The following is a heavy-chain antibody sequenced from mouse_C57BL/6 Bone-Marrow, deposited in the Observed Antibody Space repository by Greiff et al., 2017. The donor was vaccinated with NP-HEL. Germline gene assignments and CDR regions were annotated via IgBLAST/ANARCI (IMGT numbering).Heavy chain of an antibody. V-gene: IGHV5-9*01. D-gene: IGHD3-2*02. CDR3: ARQLRLRTYAMYY. J-gene: IGHJ4*01. CDR1: GFTFSSYT. Sequence: EVQGVESGGGLVKPGGSLKLSCAASGFTFSSYTMSWVRQTPEKRLEWVATISGGGGNPYYPDSVKGRFTISRDNAKNTLDMQMSSLRSEDTALYYCARQLRLRTYAMYYWGQGTSVTVSS. CDR2: ISGGGGNP.